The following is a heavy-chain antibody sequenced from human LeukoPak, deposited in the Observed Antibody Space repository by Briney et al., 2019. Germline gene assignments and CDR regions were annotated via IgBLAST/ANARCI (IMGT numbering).Heavy chain of an antibody. CDR2: MYDSGST. Sequence: SETLSLTCIVSGDSISSSSYSWGWIRQPPGKGLEWLGSMYDSGSTYDNPSLKSRVTISVDTAKNQFSLNLSSVTAADTAVYYCARRTILTGSDYWGQGTLVTVSS. V-gene: IGHV4-39*01. D-gene: IGHD3-9*01. J-gene: IGHJ4*02. CDR3: ARRTILTGSDY. CDR1: GDSISSSSYS.